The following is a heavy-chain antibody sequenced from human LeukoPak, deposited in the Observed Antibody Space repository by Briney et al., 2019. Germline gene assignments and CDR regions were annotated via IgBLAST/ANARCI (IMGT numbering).Heavy chain of an antibody. CDR2: INPNSGGT. CDR3: AKEIKQWPNAFDI. CDR1: GYTFTGYY. D-gene: IGHD6-19*01. J-gene: IGHJ3*02. Sequence: GSVKVSCKASGYTFTGYYMHWVRQAPGQGLEWMGRINPNSGGTNYAQKFQGRVTMTRDTSISTAYMELSRLRSDDTAVYYCAKEIKQWPNAFDIWGQGTMVTVSS. V-gene: IGHV1-2*06.